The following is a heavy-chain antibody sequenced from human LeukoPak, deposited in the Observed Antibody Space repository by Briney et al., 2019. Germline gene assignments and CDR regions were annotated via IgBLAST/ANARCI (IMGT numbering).Heavy chain of an antibody. CDR1: GYSFTSYW. V-gene: IGHV5-51*01. J-gene: IGHJ3*02. Sequence: GESLKISCKGSGYSFTSYWIGWVRQMPGKGLEWMGIIYPGDSDTRYSPSFQGQVTISADKSISTAYLQWSSLKASDTAMYYRARQYSSSWYGGAFDIWGQGTMVTVSS. CDR3: ARQYSSSWYGGAFDI. CDR2: IYPGDSDT. D-gene: IGHD6-13*01.